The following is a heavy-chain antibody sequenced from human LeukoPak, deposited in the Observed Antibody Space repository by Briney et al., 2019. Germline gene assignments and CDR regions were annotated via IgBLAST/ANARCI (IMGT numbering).Heavy chain of an antibody. CDR3: AKVDIVATIDAGRLVDY. J-gene: IGHJ4*02. CDR1: GFTFSSFG. CDR2: ISNDGSNK. D-gene: IGHD5-12*01. Sequence: PGGSLRLSCAASGFTFSSFGMQRFGQAPDKGLEWVAAISNDGSNKYYADSVKGRFTISRDNSKNTLYLQMNSLRAEDTAVYYCAKVDIVATIDAGRLVDYWGQGTLVTVSS. V-gene: IGHV3-30*18.